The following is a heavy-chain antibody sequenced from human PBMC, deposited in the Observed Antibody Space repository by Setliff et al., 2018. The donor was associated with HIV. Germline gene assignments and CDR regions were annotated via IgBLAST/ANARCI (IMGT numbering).Heavy chain of an antibody. CDR2: INAGNGNT. J-gene: IGHJ3*02. D-gene: IGHD3-10*01. V-gene: IGHV1-3*01. Sequence: ASVKVSCKASGYTFTSYAMHWVRQAPGQRLEWMGWINAGNGNTKYSQKFQGRVTITRDTSANTAYMGLSSLRSEDTAVYYCARGGALLGYYYGSGSYPPDAFDIWGQGTMVTVSS. CDR3: ARGGALLGYYYGSGSYPPDAFDI. CDR1: GYTFTSYA.